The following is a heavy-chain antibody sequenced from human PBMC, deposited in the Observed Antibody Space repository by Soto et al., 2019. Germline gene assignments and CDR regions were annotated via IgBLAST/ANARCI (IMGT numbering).Heavy chain of an antibody. D-gene: IGHD6-13*01. V-gene: IGHV4-59*01. Sequence: SETLSLTCTVSGGSISSYYWSWIRQPPGKGLEWIGYIYYSGSTNYNPSLKSRVTISVDTSKNQFSLKLSSVTAADTAVYYCARGGRGSRSWYCWFDVCSQATLVTVTS. J-gene: IGHJ5*02. CDR3: ARGGRGSRSWYCWFDV. CDR2: IYYSGST. CDR1: GGSISSYY.